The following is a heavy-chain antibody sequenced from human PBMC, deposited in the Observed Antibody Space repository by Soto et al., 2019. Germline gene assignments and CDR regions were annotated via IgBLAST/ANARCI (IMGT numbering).Heavy chain of an antibody. V-gene: IGHV3-30-3*01. Sequence: QVQLVESGGGVVQPGRSLRLSCAASGFTFSSYAMHWVRQAPGKGLEWVAVISYDGSNKYYADSVKGRFTISRDNSKNTLYLQMNSLRAEDTAVYYCARDSGVPPIYYGMDVWGQGTTVTVSS. CDR3: ARDSGVPPIYYGMDV. CDR1: GFTFSSYA. J-gene: IGHJ6*02. D-gene: IGHD2-2*01. CDR2: ISYDGSNK.